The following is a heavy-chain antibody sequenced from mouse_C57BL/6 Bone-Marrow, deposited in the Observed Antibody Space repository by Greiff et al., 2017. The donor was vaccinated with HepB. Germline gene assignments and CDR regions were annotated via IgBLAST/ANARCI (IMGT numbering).Heavy chain of an antibody. V-gene: IGHV1-26*01. D-gene: IGHD1-1*01. J-gene: IGHJ4*01. CDR2: INPNNGGT. CDR3: ARWLGGVVADYAMDY. CDR1: GYTFTDYY. Sequence: EVQLQQSGPELVKPGASVKISCKASGYTFTDYYMNWVKQSHGKSLEWIGDINPNNGGTSYNQKFKGKATLTVDKSSSTAYMELRSLTSEDSAVYYCARWLGGVVADYAMDYWGQGTSVTVSS.